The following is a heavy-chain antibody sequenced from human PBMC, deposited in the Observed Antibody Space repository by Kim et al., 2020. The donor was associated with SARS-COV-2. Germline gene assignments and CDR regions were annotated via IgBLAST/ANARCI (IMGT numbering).Heavy chain of an antibody. Sequence: SETLSLTCSVSGASISSSTHYWGWIRQPPRKGLEWIGSIDYSGSSDYNPSLKSRASISVDTSKNQFSLKLHSVTAADTAVYYCARPSRYCTRISCPLGGWDVWGQGTT. CDR1: GASISSSTHY. CDR2: IDYSGSS. V-gene: IGHV4-39*01. CDR3: ARPSRYCTRISCPLGGWDV. J-gene: IGHJ6*02. D-gene: IGHD2-8*01.